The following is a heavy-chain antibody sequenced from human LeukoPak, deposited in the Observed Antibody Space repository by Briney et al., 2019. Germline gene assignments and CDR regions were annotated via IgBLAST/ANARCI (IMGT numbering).Heavy chain of an antibody. V-gene: IGHV4-38-2*02. J-gene: IGHJ4*02. CDR3: ATNTRAYYYDSSGYYVPSYFDY. D-gene: IGHD3-22*01. CDR1: GYSISTGYY. CDR2: FYHGGST. Sequence: SETLSLTCTVSGYSISTGYYWDWIRQPPGKGLEWIGTFYHGGSTYYNPSLKSRVTISVDTSKNQFSLKLNSVTAADTAVYYCATNTRAYYYDSSGYYVPSYFDYWGQGTLVTVSS.